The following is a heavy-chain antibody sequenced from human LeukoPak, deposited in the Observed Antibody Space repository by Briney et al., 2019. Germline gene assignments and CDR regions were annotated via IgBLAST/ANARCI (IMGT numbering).Heavy chain of an antibody. CDR3: ARALWFGESSPDY. Sequence: SVKVSCKASGYTFTSYGISWVRQAPGQGLEWMGGIIPIFGTANYAQKFQGRVTITADESTSTAYMELSSLRSEDTAVYYCARALWFGESSPDYWGQGTLVTVSS. CDR1: GYTFTSYG. J-gene: IGHJ4*02. V-gene: IGHV1-69*13. D-gene: IGHD3-10*01. CDR2: IIPIFGTA.